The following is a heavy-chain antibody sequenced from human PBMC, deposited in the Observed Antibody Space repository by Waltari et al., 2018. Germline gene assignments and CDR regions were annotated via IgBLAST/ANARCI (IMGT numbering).Heavy chain of an antibody. CDR2: VFTSGSP. CDR1: GGSISGYF. Sequence: QVHLQESGPGLVKPSETLSLTCSVSGGSISGYFWSWVRQPAGKGLEWIGRVFTSGSPNYNPSLKSRVTVSLDTAKNQFSLNLYSVTAADTGVYYCARHRRLHNQYYYDLDVWGQGITVSLSS. J-gene: IGHJ6*02. V-gene: IGHV4-4*07. CDR3: ARHRRLHNQYYYDLDV. D-gene: IGHD3-22*01.